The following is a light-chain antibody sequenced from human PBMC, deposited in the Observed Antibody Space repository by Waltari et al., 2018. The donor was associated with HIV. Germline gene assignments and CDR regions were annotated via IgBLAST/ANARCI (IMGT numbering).Light chain of an antibody. CDR2: DVN. J-gene: IGLJ1*01. V-gene: IGLV2-14*03. Sequence: QSALSQPVSVSASPGQSVAISCSGSASDIGRYNYVSWYQQHPDRAPTLILFDVNNRPSGISDRFSGSKSGTTASLTISTVRTDDEADYYCASYTVNSTGVFGTGTKLSVL. CDR1: ASDIGRYNY. CDR3: ASYTVNSTGV.